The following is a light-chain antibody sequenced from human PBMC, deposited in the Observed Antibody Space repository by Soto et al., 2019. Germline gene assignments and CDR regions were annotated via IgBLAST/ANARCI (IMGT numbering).Light chain of an antibody. CDR1: SSDVGSYNR. Sequence: QSVLTQPPSVSGSPGQSVAISCTGTSSDVGSYNRVSWYQQPPGTAPKVMIYEVSNRPSGVPDRFSGSKSGNTASLTISGLQAEDEADYYCSSYTSSSTDVFGTGTKVTVL. V-gene: IGLV2-18*02. J-gene: IGLJ1*01. CDR3: SSYTSSSTDV. CDR2: EVS.